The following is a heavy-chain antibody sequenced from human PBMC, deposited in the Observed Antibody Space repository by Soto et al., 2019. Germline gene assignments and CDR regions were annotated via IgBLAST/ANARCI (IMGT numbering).Heavy chain of an antibody. D-gene: IGHD3-3*02. Sequence: QVQLVESGGGVVQPGRSLRLSCAASGFSFSSFGVHWVRQAPGKGLEWVAMIWYDGINKYYVDSVKGRFTISRDNSESTLYLQMDSLRAEDTAVYYCAREGRAFFDYWGQGTLVTVSS. CDR1: GFSFSSFG. V-gene: IGHV3-33*01. J-gene: IGHJ4*02. CDR2: IWYDGINK. CDR3: AREGRAFFDY.